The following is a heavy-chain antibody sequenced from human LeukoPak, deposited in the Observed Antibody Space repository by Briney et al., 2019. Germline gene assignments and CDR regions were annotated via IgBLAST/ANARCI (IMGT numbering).Heavy chain of an antibody. Sequence: GGSLRLSCAASGFTFSSYAMHWVRQAPGKGLEWVAVISYDGSNKYYADSAKGRFTISRDNSKNTLYLQMNSLRAEDTAVYYCAKGLPDAPYYFDYWGQGTLVTVSS. CDR3: AKGLPDAPYYFDY. CDR2: ISYDGSNK. D-gene: IGHD1-14*01. CDR1: GFTFSSYA. V-gene: IGHV3-30*04. J-gene: IGHJ4*02.